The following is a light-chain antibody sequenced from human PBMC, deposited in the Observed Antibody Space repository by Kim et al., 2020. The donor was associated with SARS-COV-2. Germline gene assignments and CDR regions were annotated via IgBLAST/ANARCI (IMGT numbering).Light chain of an antibody. Sequence: SPAERATLSSSASQTIVSKLVCYHQKPRQETTLLIYYATTRATAVPARFISSGSETDFTLTTSSLQSEDFAAYYCQQSNVCPPLTFGHGTKVDIK. V-gene: IGKV3-15*01. CDR1: QTIVSK. CDR2: YAT. CDR3: QQSNVCPPLT. J-gene: IGKJ1*01.